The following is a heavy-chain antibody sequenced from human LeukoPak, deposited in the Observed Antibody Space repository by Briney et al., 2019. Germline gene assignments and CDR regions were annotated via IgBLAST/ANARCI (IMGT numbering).Heavy chain of an antibody. D-gene: IGHD3-10*01. CDR2: IYYSGST. CDR3: ARDLNQFGELSYYFDY. J-gene: IGHJ4*02. V-gene: IGHV4-59*12. Sequence: PSETLSLTCTVSGGSISSYYGSWIRQPPGKGLEWIGQIYYSGSTNYNPSLKSRVTMSVDTSKNQFSLKLSSVTAADTAVYYCARDLNQFGELSYYFDYWGQGTLVTVSS. CDR1: GGSISSYY.